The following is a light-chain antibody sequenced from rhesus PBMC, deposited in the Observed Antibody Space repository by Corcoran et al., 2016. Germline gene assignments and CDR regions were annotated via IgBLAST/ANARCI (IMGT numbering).Light chain of an antibody. Sequence: DIQMTQSPSSLSVSIGDRVTITCRASENVNNYLNWYQQKPGKAPKLLIYKASTLQSGVPSRFSGSGSVTDYTFTIRRLQPEDVATYYCQHGYGTPWTFGQGTKVEIK. J-gene: IGKJ1*01. CDR1: ENVNNY. CDR3: QHGYGTPWT. CDR2: KAS. V-gene: IGKV1-74*01.